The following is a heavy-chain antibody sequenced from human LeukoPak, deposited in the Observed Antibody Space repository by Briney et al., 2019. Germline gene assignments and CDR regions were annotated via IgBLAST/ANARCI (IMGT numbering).Heavy chain of an antibody. CDR3: ARESPGKVRGVITS. CDR2: IYYSGST. D-gene: IGHD3-10*01. Sequence: SIYYSGSTYYNPSLKSRVTISVDTSKNQFSLKLSSVTAADTAVYYCARESPGKVRGVITSWGQGTLVTVSS. V-gene: IGHV4-39*07. J-gene: IGHJ5*02.